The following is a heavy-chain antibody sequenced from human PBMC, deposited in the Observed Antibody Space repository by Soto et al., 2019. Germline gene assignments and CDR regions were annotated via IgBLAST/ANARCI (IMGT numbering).Heavy chain of an antibody. Sequence: QAQLVESGGGAVQPGRSLRLSCAAPGFIFNIYGMHWVRQAPGKGLEWVAGITYDGRSKYYADSVKGRFTVSRDNSNDTVYLQLNSLRAEDTAVYYCAKDTFAYCSGGSCLYYYGMDVWGQGTTVTVSS. J-gene: IGHJ6*02. CDR3: AKDTFAYCSGGSCLYYYGMDV. D-gene: IGHD2-15*01. CDR1: GFIFNIYG. CDR2: ITYDGRSK. V-gene: IGHV3-30*18.